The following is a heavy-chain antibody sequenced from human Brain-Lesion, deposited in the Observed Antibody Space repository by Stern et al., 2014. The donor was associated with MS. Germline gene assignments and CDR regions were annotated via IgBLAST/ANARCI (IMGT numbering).Heavy chain of an antibody. D-gene: IGHD1-26*01. J-gene: IGHJ5*02. CDR3: ASRWSGTYYGQNWFDP. CDR1: GDSINSGGHY. Sequence: QVQLVQSGPGLVKPSQTLSLPCTVSGDSINSGGHYWSWIRQRPGKGLEWIGYIYNSGATFYSPSLKGRVTISLDTSKNQFSLTLSSVTAADTAIYYCASRWSGTYYGQNWFDPWGQGILVTVSS. CDR2: IYNSGAT. V-gene: IGHV4-31*03.